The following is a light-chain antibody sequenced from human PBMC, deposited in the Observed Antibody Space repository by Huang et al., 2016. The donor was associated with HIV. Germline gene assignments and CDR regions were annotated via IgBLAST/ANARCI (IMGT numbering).Light chain of an antibody. CDR1: QKVRRH. Sequence: EIVMTQSPATLSVSPGGRATLSCKASQKVRRHLAWYQQNPGQAPRLLIYDASTRASGIPARFSGSGSGTEFTLTMSGLQSEDFAVYYCQQYDDWPPGLTFGGGTKVDI. CDR3: QQYDDWPPGLT. CDR2: DAS. J-gene: IGKJ4*01. V-gene: IGKV3D-15*01.